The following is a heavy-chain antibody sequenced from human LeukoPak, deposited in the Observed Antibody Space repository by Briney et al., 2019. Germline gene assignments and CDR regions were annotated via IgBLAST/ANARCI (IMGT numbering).Heavy chain of an antibody. Sequence: GASVRVSCTASGYTFTGYYMHWVRQAPGQGLEWMGWINPNSGGTNYAQTFQGRVTMTRDTSISTAYMELSRLRSDDTAVYYCARWGVLEWLLWSPEPGGGPYYFGCWGQGALVTVSS. CDR2: INPNSGGT. D-gene: IGHD3-3*01. CDR3: ARWGVLEWLLWSPEPGGGPYYFGC. V-gene: IGHV1-2*02. CDR1: GYTFTGYY. J-gene: IGHJ4*02.